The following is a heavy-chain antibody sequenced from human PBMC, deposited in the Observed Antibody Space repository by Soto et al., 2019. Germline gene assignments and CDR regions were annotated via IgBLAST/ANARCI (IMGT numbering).Heavy chain of an antibody. V-gene: IGHV3-33*01. CDR2: IWYDGSNE. CDR1: GFTFSSYG. D-gene: IGHD5-18*01. J-gene: IGHJ5*02. Sequence: QVHLVESGGGVVQPGRFLRLLCAASGFTFSSYGMHWVRQAPGKGLEWVAVIWYDGSNEYYSDSVKGRFTISRDNSKNTLYLQMNSLRAEDTAVYYCARGDTAMVNWFDPWGQGTLVTVSS. CDR3: ARGDTAMVNWFDP.